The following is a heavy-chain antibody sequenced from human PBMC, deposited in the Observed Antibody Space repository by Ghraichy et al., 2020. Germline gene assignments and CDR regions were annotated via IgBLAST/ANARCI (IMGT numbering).Heavy chain of an antibody. CDR1: GYTLTELS. CDR3: TTMVWFGERRFDP. J-gene: IGHJ5*02. Sequence: ASVKVSCKVSGYTLTELSMHWVRQAPGKGLEWMGGFNPEDGETIYAQKFQGRVTMTEDTSTDTAYMELSSLRSEDTAIYYCTTMVWFGERRFDPWGQGTLVTVSS. D-gene: IGHD3-10*01. V-gene: IGHV1-24*01. CDR2: FNPEDGET.